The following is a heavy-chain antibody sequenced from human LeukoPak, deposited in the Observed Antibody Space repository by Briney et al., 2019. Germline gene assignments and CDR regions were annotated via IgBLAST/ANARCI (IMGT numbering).Heavy chain of an antibody. V-gene: IGHV4-59*01. D-gene: IGHD5-18*01. J-gene: IGHJ4*02. CDR3: ARANGYSYGPFDY. CDR1: GGSISSYY. CDR2: IYYSGST. Sequence: SETLSLTCTVSGGSISSYYWSWIRQPPGKGLEWIGYIYYSGSTNYNPSLKSRVTISVDTSKNQFSLKLSSVTAADTAVYYCARANGYSYGPFDYWGQGTLVTVSS.